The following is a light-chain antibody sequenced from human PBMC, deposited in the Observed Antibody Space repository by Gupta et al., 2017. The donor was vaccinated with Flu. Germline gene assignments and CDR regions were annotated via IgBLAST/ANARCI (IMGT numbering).Light chain of an antibody. CDR2: KVS. Sequence: ISCWSSQSLIYTDGYTYLNWFHQRPGQSPRRLIYKVSDRDSGVPDRFSGNGSDTDFTLKISRVEADDVGVYYCIQGTHWPYTFGQGTKLEL. V-gene: IGKV2-30*01. CDR1: QSLIYTDGYTY. J-gene: IGKJ2*01. CDR3: IQGTHWPYT.